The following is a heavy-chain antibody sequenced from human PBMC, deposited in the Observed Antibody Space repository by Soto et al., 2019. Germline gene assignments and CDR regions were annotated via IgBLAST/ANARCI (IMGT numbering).Heavy chain of an antibody. CDR2: ISARGDTT. V-gene: IGHV3-23*01. CDR1: GFTFSNYA. CDR3: AKEGSAEYSRASFDF. Sequence: EVQLLESGGVLVQPGGSLRLSCAASGFTFSNYAMNWVRQAPGKGLEWVSVISARGDTTDYADSVKGRFTISRDNSKHTLYLQMNSLRVDDTALYYCAKEGSAEYSRASFDFWGQGTMVTVSS. D-gene: IGHD6-19*01. J-gene: IGHJ3*01.